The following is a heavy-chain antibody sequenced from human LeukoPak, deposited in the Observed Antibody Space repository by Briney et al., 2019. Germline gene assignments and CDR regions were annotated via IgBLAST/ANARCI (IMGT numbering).Heavy chain of an antibody. CDR2: IRFDGTNK. V-gene: IGHV3-30*02. Sequence: GGSLRLSCAASGFTFSSYGMHWVRQAPGKGLEWVSFIRFDGTNKYYADSVKGRFTISRDISKNTLYLQMNSLRVEDTAIYYCAKGRGILTGYGTMYYFDYWGQGTLVTVSS. J-gene: IGHJ4*02. D-gene: IGHD3-9*01. CDR1: GFTFSSYG. CDR3: AKGRGILTGYGTMYYFDY.